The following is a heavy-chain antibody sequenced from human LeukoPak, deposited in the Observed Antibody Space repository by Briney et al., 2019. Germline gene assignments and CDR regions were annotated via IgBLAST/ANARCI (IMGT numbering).Heavy chain of an antibody. Sequence: GGSLRLSCAASGFTFSSYAMSWVRQAPGKGLEWVSAISGSGGSTYYADSVKGRFTISRDNSKNTLYLQMNSLRAEDTAVYYCAKVVVGDDFWSGYYSDYWGQGNLVTVSS. CDR2: ISGSGGST. D-gene: IGHD3-3*01. J-gene: IGHJ4*02. V-gene: IGHV3-23*01. CDR1: GFTFSSYA. CDR3: AKVVVGDDFWSGYYSDY.